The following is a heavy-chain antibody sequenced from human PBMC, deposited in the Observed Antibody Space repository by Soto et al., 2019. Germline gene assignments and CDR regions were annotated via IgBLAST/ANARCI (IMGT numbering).Heavy chain of an antibody. D-gene: IGHD1-26*01. CDR2: ISYDGSNK. J-gene: IGHJ6*02. V-gene: IGHV3-30*18. CDR1: GFTFSSYG. Sequence: QVQLVESGGGVVQPGRSLRLSCAASGFTFSSYGMHWVRQAPGKGLEWVAVISYDGSNKYYADSVKGRFTISRDNSKNTLYLQMNSLRAEDTAVYYCAKDLGIVGPSREDYYDMDVWGQGTTVTVSS. CDR3: AKDLGIVGPSREDYYDMDV.